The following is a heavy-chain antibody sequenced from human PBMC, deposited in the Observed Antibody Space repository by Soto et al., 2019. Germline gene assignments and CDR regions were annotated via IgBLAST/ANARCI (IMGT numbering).Heavy chain of an antibody. CDR3: ARAAYGSGSYYFDY. CDR2: TRNKANSYTT. CDR1: GFTFSDYY. Sequence: GGSLRLSCAASGFTFSDYYMDWVRQAPGKGLEWVGRTRNKANSYTTEYAASVTGRFTISRDDSKNSLYLQMNSLKIEDTAVYYCARAAYGSGSYYFDYLGQGTQVTVSS. J-gene: IGHJ4*02. V-gene: IGHV3-72*01. D-gene: IGHD3-10*01.